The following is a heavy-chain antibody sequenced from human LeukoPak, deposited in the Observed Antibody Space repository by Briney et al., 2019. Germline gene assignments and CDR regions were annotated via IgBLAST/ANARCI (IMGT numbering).Heavy chain of an antibody. D-gene: IGHD1-14*01. CDR3: ARANNHKLYGMDV. Sequence: PSETLSLTCAVYGGSFSGYHWSWIRQPPGKGLEWIGEINHSGSTNYNPSLKSRVTISVDTSKNQFSLKLSSVTAADTAVYYCARANNHKLYGMDVWGQGTTVTVSS. CDR2: INHSGST. J-gene: IGHJ6*02. CDR1: GGSFSGYH. V-gene: IGHV4-34*01.